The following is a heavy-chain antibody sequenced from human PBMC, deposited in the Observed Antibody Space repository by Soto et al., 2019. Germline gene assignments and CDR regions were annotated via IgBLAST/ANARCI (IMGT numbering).Heavy chain of an antibody. CDR1: GYTLTSYY. V-gene: IGHV1-46*01. CDR3: ARGDYDVLTGHYPLDY. CDR2: INPSGGST. D-gene: IGHD3-9*01. Sequence: GASVKVSCKASGYTLTSYYMHWVRQAPGQGLAWMGIINPSGGSTSYAQNYQGRITMTRDTSTTTAYMELSSLRSEDTAVYFCARGDYDVLTGHYPLDYWGQGTQVTVSS. J-gene: IGHJ4*02.